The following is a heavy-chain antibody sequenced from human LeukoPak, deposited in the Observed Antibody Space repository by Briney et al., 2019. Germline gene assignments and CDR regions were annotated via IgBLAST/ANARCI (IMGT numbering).Heavy chain of an antibody. D-gene: IGHD1-7*01. Sequence: SETLSLTCSVSGYSISSGYYWGWIRQPPGKGLEWIASIYHSGSIYSNPSLKSRVTISADTPNNHFSLKLNSVTAADTAVYFCARAHNWNYWFDPWGQGTLVTVSS. J-gene: IGHJ5*02. CDR3: ARAHNWNYWFDP. CDR1: GYSISSGYY. V-gene: IGHV4-38-2*02. CDR2: IYHSGSI.